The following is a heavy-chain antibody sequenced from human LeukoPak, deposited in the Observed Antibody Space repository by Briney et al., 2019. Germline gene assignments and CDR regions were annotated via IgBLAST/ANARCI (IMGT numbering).Heavy chain of an antibody. CDR3: ARDPTGYSSSWYGAAFDI. Sequence: GGSLRLSCAASGFTFSSCSMDWVRQAPGKGLEWVSSISSSSSYIYYADSVKGRFTISRDNAKNSLYLQMNSLRAEDTAVYYCARDPTGYSSSWYGAAFDIWGQGTMVTVSS. J-gene: IGHJ3*02. CDR2: ISSSSSYI. D-gene: IGHD6-13*01. V-gene: IGHV3-21*01. CDR1: GFTFSSCS.